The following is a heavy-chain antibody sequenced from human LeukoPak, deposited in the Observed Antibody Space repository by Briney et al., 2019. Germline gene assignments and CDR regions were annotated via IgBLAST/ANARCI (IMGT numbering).Heavy chain of an antibody. V-gene: IGHV3-21*01. CDR2: ISSSSNYI. D-gene: IGHD2-15*01. CDR1: GFTFSNYS. CDR3: ARDQVLAATLWHYYGMDV. Sequence: PGGSLRLSCAASGFTFSNYSMNWVRQAPGKGLEWVSSISSSSNYIYYADSVKGRFTISRDNAKNSLYLQMNSLRAEDTAVYYCARDQVLAATLWHYYGMDVWGQGTTVTVSS. J-gene: IGHJ6*02.